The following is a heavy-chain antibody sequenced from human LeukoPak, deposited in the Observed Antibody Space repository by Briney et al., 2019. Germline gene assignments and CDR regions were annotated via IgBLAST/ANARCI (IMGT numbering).Heavy chain of an antibody. CDR2: ISGSSNSI. CDR3: ARDSDSGWYFDY. V-gene: IGHV3-48*01. D-gene: IGHD6-19*01. CDR1: GFTFSNAW. Sequence: GGSLRLSCATSGFTFSNAWMNWVRQAPGKGLQWVSYISGSSNSIHYADSVKGRFTISRDNAKNSLFLQMNSLRAEDTAIYYCARDSDSGWYFDYWGQGTLVTVSS. J-gene: IGHJ4*02.